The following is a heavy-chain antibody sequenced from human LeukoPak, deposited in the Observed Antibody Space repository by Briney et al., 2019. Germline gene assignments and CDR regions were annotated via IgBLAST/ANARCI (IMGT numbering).Heavy chain of an antibody. V-gene: IGHV4-59*12. CDR1: GGSISSYY. CDR2: IYYSGST. Sequence: SETLSLTCTVSGGSISSYYWSWIRQPPGKGLEWIGYIYYSGSTNYNPSLKSRVTISVDTSKNQFSLKLSSVTAADTAVYYCARRPITMLRGVQRGFYMDVWDKGTTVTISS. CDR3: ARRPITMLRGVQRGFYMDV. J-gene: IGHJ6*03. D-gene: IGHD3-10*01.